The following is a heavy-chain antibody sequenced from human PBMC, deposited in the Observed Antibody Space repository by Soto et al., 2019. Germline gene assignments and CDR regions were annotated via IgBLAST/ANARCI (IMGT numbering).Heavy chain of an antibody. J-gene: IGHJ4*02. CDR2: TNWNGDNI. D-gene: IGHD5-12*01. V-gene: IGHV3-9*01. CDR1: GFSFNVYA. Sequence: EVQLVESGGGLVQPGRSMRLSCAASGFSFNVYARHWVRQIPGKGLEWVSGTNWNGDNIGYADSVKGRFTISRDNAQNSLYLQVHSLISEDTALYYCAKDVGSVARNLEYWGQGTLVTVSS. CDR3: AKDVGSVARNLEY.